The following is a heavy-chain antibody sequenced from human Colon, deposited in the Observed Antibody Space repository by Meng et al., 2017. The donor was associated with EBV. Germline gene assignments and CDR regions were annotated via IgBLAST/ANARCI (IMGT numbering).Heavy chain of an antibody. V-gene: IGHV4-39*01. CDR3: ASPLGILGIVDL. Sequence: PQVAETGAGLVKTSQTLSRHCAVSGGSISSSSYYWGWIRQPQGKGLEWIGSIYYSGSTYHTPSLKSRVTISVDTSKNQFSLKLSSVTAADTAVYYCASPLGILGIVDLWGRGTLVTVSS. CDR2: IYYSGST. D-gene: IGHD7-27*01. J-gene: IGHJ2*01. CDR1: GGSISSSSYY.